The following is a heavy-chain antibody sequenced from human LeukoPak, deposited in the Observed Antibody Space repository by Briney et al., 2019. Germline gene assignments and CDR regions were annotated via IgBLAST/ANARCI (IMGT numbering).Heavy chain of an antibody. J-gene: IGHJ4*02. CDR1: GFTFRNYV. CDR2: TSSDLNVK. Sequence: GGSLRLSCAASGFTFRNYVIHWVRQAPGKGLEWVAVTSSDLNVKLYADSVKGRFTISRDNSRSTLYLQMNSLRPEDTAIYYCAREGYYGSGSPPSLYFDHWGQGTLVTVSS. D-gene: IGHD3-10*01. V-gene: IGHV3-30-3*01. CDR3: AREGYYGSGSPPSLYFDH.